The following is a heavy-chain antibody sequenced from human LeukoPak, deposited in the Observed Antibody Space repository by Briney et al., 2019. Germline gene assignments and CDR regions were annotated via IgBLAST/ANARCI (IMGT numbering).Heavy chain of an antibody. Sequence: GGSLRLSCAASGFTFSTFAMSWVRQAPGKGLEWVSGSGSGGNTYYADSVKGRFTISRDNSKNTLYLQMNSLRAEDTAVYYCAKTGYSYGPTEYYFDYWGQGTLVTVSS. V-gene: IGHV3-23*01. CDR1: GFTFSTFA. CDR2: SGSGGNT. CDR3: AKTGYSYGPTEYYFDY. D-gene: IGHD5-18*01. J-gene: IGHJ4*02.